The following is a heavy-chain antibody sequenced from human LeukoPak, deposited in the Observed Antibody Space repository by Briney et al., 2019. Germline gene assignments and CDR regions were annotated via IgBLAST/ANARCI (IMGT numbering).Heavy chain of an antibody. Sequence: GGSLRLSCAASGFTFSSYWMSWVRQAPGKGLEWVSAGGSGGGTYYADSVKGRFTISRDNSGNTLSLQMNSLRVDDTAVYYCASRTWTGAGYYAFDIWGQGTMVTVSS. J-gene: IGHJ3*02. CDR1: GFTFSSYW. D-gene: IGHD3/OR15-3a*01. CDR3: ASRTWTGAGYYAFDI. V-gene: IGHV3-23*01. CDR2: GGSGGGT.